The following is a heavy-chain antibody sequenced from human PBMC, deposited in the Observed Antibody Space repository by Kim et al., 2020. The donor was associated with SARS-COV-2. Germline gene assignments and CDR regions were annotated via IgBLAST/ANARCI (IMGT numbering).Heavy chain of an antibody. CDR3: AKSPIAVFGSYFES. V-gene: IGHV3-30*18. Sequence: GGSLRLSCAASGFTFSTYGMHWVRQAPGKGLEWVAVISYDGSNKYSADSVKGRFTISRDNSKNTLYLDMNNLRSEDKAVYFCAKSPIAVFGSYFESWGQGTLVTVSS. D-gene: IGHD6-19*01. J-gene: IGHJ4*02. CDR2: ISYDGSNK. CDR1: GFTFSTYG.